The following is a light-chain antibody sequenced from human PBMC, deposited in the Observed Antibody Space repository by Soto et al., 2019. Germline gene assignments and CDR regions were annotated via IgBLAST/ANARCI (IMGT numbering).Light chain of an antibody. Sequence: QSALTQPASVSGSPGQSIAISCTGTRSDVGAYNYVSWYQQHPGKAPKLMIYDVSNRPSGVSNRFSGSKSGNTASLTISGLQAEDEADYYCSSYTGSSTWVFGGGTKLTVL. CDR3: SSYTGSSTWV. CDR2: DVS. CDR1: RSDVGAYNY. V-gene: IGLV2-14*03. J-gene: IGLJ3*02.